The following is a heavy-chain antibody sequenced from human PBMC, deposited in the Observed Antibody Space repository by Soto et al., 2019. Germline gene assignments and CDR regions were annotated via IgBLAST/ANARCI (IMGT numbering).Heavy chain of an antibody. CDR2: IYPGDSDT. Sequence: PGESLKISCKGSGYSFTSYWIGWVRQMPGKGLEWMGIIYPGDSDTRYSPSFQGQVTISADKSISTAYLQWSSLKASDTAMYYCARTSYGHYYYYGMDVWGQGTTVNVSS. J-gene: IGHJ6*02. V-gene: IGHV5-51*01. CDR1: GYSFTSYW. CDR3: ARTSYGHYYYYGMDV. D-gene: IGHD5-18*01.